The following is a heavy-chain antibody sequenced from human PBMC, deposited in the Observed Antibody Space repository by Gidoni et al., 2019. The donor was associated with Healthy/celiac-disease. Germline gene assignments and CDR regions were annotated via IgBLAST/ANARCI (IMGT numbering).Heavy chain of an antibody. J-gene: IGHJ4*02. CDR3: AKPTTQWLQSPYYFDY. D-gene: IGHD5-12*01. Sequence: QVQLVESGGGVVQPGRSLRLSCAASGFTFSSYGMHWVRQAPGKGLEWVAVISYDGSNKYYADSVKGRFTISRDNSKNTLYLQMNSLRAEDTAVYYCAKPTTQWLQSPYYFDYWGQGTLVTVSS. V-gene: IGHV3-30*18. CDR2: ISYDGSNK. CDR1: GFTFSSYG.